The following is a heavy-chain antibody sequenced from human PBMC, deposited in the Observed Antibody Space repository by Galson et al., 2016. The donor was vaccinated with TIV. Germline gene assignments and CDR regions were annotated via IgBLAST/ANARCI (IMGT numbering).Heavy chain of an antibody. CDR1: GYTLSEIA. CDR2: FDPEAGRT. V-gene: IGHV1-24*01. CDR3: ATVAWFPGLSLDS. D-gene: IGHD3-22*01. Sequence: SVKVSCKVSGYTLSEIAMHWVRQAPGKGLEWMGGFDPEAGRTIYAQKFHGRVTVTEGTATDTAYMEVNNLRSDYTAVYYCATVAWFPGLSLDSWGQGTLVTVSS. J-gene: IGHJ4*02.